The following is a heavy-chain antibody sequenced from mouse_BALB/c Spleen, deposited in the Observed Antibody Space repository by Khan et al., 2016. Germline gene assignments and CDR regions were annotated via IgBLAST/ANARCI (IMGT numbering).Heavy chain of an antibody. V-gene: IGHV5-17*02. CDR3: AREGPRNSYAMDD. CDR1: GFTFSSFG. Sequence: EVQLVESGGGLVQPGASRKLSCAASGFTFSSFGMHWVRQAPEKGLEWVAYISSGSSTIYYADTVKGRFTISRDNPKNTLFLQMTSLRSEDSAMYYGAREGPRNSYAMDDWGQETSVTVSS. J-gene: IGHJ4*01. CDR2: ISSGSSTI.